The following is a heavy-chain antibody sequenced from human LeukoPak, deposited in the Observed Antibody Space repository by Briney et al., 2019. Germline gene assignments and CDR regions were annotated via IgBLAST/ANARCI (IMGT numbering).Heavy chain of an antibody. J-gene: IGHJ4*02. V-gene: IGHV3-30*04. Sequence: GGSLRLSCVASGFTFRSYAMHWVRQAPGKGLEWVAVISFDERSKRYADSVKGRFTISGDNSKNTLNLQMNSLKTEDTAVYYCARGIWDAYYLDYWGQGTLVTVSS. CDR3: ARGIWDAYYLDY. CDR2: ISFDERSK. CDR1: GFTFRSYA. D-gene: IGHD3-16*01.